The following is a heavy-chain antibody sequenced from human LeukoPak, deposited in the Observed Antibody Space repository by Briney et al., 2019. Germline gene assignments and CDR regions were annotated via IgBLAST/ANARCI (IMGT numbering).Heavy chain of an antibody. CDR3: ARLSLRIVGDHGDY. CDR1: GYTFTGYY. J-gene: IGHJ4*02. Sequence: GASVKVSCKASGYTFTGYYMHWVRQAPGQGLEWMVWINPNSGGTNYAQKFQGRVTMTRDTSISTAYMELRSLRSDDTAVYYCARLSLRIVGDHGDYWGQGTLVTVSS. CDR2: INPNSGGT. V-gene: IGHV1-2*02. D-gene: IGHD1-26*01.